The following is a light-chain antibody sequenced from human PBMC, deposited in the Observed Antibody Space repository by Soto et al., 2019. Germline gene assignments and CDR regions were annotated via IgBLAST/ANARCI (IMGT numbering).Light chain of an antibody. J-gene: IGKJ5*01. CDR2: GAS. V-gene: IGKV3-20*01. Sequence: EIVMTQSPATLSVSPGERATLSCRASQSISNLLAWYPPKPCQAPSLLMYGASTRATGFPDRFSGSGSGTDFTLTIRRLEPEDFAVYYCQQYGSSITFGQGTRLEIK. CDR1: QSISNL. CDR3: QQYGSSIT.